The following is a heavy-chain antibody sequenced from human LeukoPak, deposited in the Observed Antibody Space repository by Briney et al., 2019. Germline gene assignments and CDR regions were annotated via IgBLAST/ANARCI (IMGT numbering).Heavy chain of an antibody. J-gene: IGHJ4*02. CDR2: IIPIFGTA. CDR1: GGTFSSYA. Sequence: GSSVKVPCKASGGTFSSYAISWVRQAPGQGLEWMGGIIPIFGTANYAQKFQGRVTITTDESTSTAYMELSSLISEDTAVYYCANVGSPIFGVVIPYYFDYWGQGTLVTVSS. CDR3: ANVGSPIFGVVIPYYFDY. V-gene: IGHV1-69*05. D-gene: IGHD3-3*01.